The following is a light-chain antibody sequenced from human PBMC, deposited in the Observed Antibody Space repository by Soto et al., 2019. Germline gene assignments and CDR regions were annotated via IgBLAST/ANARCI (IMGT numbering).Light chain of an antibody. J-gene: IGKJ1*01. CDR1: QTIGSW. CDR2: DAS. V-gene: IGKV1-5*01. Sequence: DIQMTQSPSTLSASVGDRVTISCRASQTIGSWLAWYQQKPGKAPKLLIYDASRLESGVPSNFSGSGSGTQFTLTISSLQPEDFASYYCQQSYNVLSWTFGQGTKVE. CDR3: QQSYNVLSWT.